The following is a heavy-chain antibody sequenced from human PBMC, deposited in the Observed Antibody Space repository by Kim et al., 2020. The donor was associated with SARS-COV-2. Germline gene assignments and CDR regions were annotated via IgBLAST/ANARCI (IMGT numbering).Heavy chain of an antibody. J-gene: IGHJ4*02. Sequence: VKARFTLSRDNSKNTLYLQMNSLRAEDTAVYYWARGAVQPGGSYYGPLDYWGQGTLVTVSS. CDR3: ARGAVQPGGSYYGPLDY. V-gene: IGHV3-53*01. D-gene: IGHD1-26*01.